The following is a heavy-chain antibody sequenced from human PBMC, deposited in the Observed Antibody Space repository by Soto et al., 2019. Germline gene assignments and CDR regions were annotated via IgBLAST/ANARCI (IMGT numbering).Heavy chain of an antibody. V-gene: IGHV1-69*12. J-gene: IGHJ4*02. CDR3: ARWLRFLEWLPGRDD. D-gene: IGHD3-3*01. CDR1: GGTFSSYD. Sequence: QVQLVQSGAEVKKPGSSVKVSCKASGGTFSSYDISWVRQAPGRGLEWMGGIIPIFGTANYAQKFQGRVTITAVESTSTAYMELSSLRSEDTAVYYCARWLRFLEWLPGRDDWGQGTLVTVSS. CDR2: IIPIFGTA.